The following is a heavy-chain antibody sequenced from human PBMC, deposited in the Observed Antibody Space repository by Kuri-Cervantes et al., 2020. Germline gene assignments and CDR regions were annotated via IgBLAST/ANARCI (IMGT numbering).Heavy chain of an antibody. CDR3: ARDVVVPAAIKATYYYYYGMDV. Sequence: GGSLRLSCAASGVTFSSSWMNWVRQAPGKGLEWVANINQDASEKYYVDSVKGRFTISSDNAKNSLYLQMNSLGAEDTAVYYCARDVVVPAAIKATYYYYYGMDVWGQGTTVTVSS. CDR2: INQDASEK. CDR1: GVTFSSSW. J-gene: IGHJ6*02. V-gene: IGHV3-7*01. D-gene: IGHD2-2*01.